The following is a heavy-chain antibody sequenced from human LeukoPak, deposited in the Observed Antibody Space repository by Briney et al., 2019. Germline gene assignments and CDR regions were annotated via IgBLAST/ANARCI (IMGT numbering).Heavy chain of an antibody. Sequence: GGSLRLSCAASGFAFDKFAMHWVRRAPGKGLEWVSGISYNIGGRGYADSVKGRFTISRDNAKNYLYLQMNRLGSEDTALYYCAKDSIGEASGGMDVWGQGTTVTVSS. V-gene: IGHV3-9*01. D-gene: IGHD3-10*01. CDR3: AKDSIGEASGGMDV. CDR1: GFAFDKFA. CDR2: ISYNIGGR. J-gene: IGHJ6*02.